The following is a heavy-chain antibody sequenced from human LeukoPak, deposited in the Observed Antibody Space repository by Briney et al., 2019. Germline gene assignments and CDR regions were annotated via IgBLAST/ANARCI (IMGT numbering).Heavy chain of an antibody. D-gene: IGHD1-14*01. CDR3: ARDLNR. CDR2: ISGSGGAT. Sequence: GDSLRLSCAASGFTFSSYAMSWVRQAPGKGLEWVSTISGSGGATYYADSVKGRFSISRDNSKNTLYLQMGSLRAEDMAVYYCARDLNRWGQGTLVTVSS. V-gene: IGHV3-23*01. J-gene: IGHJ4*02. CDR1: GFTFSSYA.